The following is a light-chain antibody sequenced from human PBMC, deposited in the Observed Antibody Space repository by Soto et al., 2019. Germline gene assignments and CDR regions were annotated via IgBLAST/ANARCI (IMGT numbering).Light chain of an antibody. CDR2: TAS. CDR1: QSISTS. CDR3: QHTYSTPT. J-gene: IGKJ2*01. V-gene: IGKV1-39*01. Sequence: DIQMTQSPLSLSASVGDRVSITCRASQSISTSLNWYQQRPGKAPKLLIHTASSLQRGVSSRFSGSGSGAEFTLTIASLQAEDFATYYCQHTYSTPTFGQGTNLDIK.